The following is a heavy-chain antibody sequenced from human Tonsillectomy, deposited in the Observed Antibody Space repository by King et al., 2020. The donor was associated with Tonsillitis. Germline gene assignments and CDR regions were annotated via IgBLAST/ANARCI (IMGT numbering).Heavy chain of an antibody. CDR1: RFNFRAYA. J-gene: IGHJ4*02. CDR3: AKDGPMSATVPYYFDF. Sequence: VQLVESGGGLVRPGGSLRLSCAASRFNFRAYAMNWLRQAPGKGLEWVSFVAPSGDRTYFADTVKGRANISRDNSNNMLYLEMDSLRVDDTAVYYCAKDGPMSATVPYYFDFWGPGTAVTVSS. D-gene: IGHD2-15*01. CDR2: VAPSGDRT. V-gene: IGHV3-23*04.